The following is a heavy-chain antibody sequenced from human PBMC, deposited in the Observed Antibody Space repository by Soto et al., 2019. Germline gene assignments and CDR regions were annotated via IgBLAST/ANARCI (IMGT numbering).Heavy chain of an antibody. J-gene: IGHJ6*02. CDR3: ARPGYSSSSYGMDV. Sequence: EVQLVESGGGLVQPGGSLRLSCAASGFTFSSYSMNWVRQAPGKGLEWVSYISSSSSTIYYADSVKGRFTISRDNAKNPLYLQMNSLGDEDTGVYYCARPGYSSSSYGMDVWGQGTTVTVSS. CDR2: ISSSSSTI. V-gene: IGHV3-48*02. D-gene: IGHD6-6*01. CDR1: GFTFSSYS.